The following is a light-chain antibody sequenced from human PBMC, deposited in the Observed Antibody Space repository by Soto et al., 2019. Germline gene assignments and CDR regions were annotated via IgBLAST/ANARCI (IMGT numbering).Light chain of an antibody. CDR3: QQYNIWYS. V-gene: IGKV1-5*03. J-gene: IGKJ2*01. CDR2: KAS. Sequence: DVQMTQSPSTLSASVGDTVTITCRASPSINTWLAWYQQKPGKAPRLLIYKASTLESGVPARFSGSGSGTEFNLTISSLQSDDFATYYCQQYNIWYSFGQGTKLEIK. CDR1: PSINTW.